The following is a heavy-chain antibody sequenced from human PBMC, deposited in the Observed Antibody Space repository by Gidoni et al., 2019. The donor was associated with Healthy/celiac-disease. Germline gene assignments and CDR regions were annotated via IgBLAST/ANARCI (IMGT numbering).Heavy chain of an antibody. D-gene: IGHD3-3*01. J-gene: IGHJ3*02. Sequence: EVQLLESGGGLVQPGGSLRLSCAASGFTFSSYAMSWVRQAPGKGLEWVSAISGSGGSTYYADSVKGRFTISRDNAKNTLYLQMNSLRAEDTAVYYCAKDTTIFGVIIDLFDIWGQGTMVTVSS. CDR1: GFTFSSYA. V-gene: IGHV3-23*01. CDR3: AKDTTIFGVIIDLFDI. CDR2: ISGSGGST.